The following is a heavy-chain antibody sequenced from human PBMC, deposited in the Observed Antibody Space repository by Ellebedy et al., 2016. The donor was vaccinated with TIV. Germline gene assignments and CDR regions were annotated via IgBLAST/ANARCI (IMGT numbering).Heavy chain of an antibody. Sequence: MPSETLSLTCNVSGYSISSGYYWGWIRQPPGKGLEWIGRINHRGSTDYNPSLKSRVTISVDTPKNQFSLKLNSVTAADTAVYYCARGAPFPYYFDSWGQGLLVTVSS. CDR3: ARGAPFPYYFDS. CDR2: INHRGST. J-gene: IGHJ4*02. V-gene: IGHV4-38-2*02. CDR1: GYSISSGYY.